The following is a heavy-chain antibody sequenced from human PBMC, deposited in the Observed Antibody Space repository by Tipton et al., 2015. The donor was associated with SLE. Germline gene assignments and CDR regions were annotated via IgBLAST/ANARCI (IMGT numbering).Heavy chain of an antibody. D-gene: IGHD4/OR15-4a*01. V-gene: IGHV4-31*03. Sequence: TLSLTCTVSGASISSGGYYWSWIRQHPGKGLEWIGDIYYTGSTYYNPSLKSRVTISVDTSKNQFSLKLSSVTAADTAVYYCAKIRLVLGDAFDIWGQGTMVTVSS. CDR1: GASISSGGYY. CDR3: AKIRLVLGDAFDI. CDR2: IYYTGST. J-gene: IGHJ3*02.